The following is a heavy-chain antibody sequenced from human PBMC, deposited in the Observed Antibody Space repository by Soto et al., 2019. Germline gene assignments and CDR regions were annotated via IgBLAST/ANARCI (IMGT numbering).Heavy chain of an antibody. CDR2: IDPSDSYT. V-gene: IGHV5-10-1*01. CDR3: ARLAMATRRGYYGMDV. D-gene: IGHD5-12*01. CDR1: GYSFTSYW. Sequence: EVQLVQSGAEVKKPGESLRISCKGSGYSFTSYWISWVRQMPGKGLEWMGRIDPSDSYTNYSPSFQGHVTISADKSISTAYLQWRSLKASDTAMYNCARLAMATRRGYYGMDVWGQGTTVTVSS. J-gene: IGHJ6*02.